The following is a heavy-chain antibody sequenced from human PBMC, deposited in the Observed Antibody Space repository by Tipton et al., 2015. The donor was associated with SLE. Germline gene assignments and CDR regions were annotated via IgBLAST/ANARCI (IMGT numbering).Heavy chain of an antibody. V-gene: IGHV4-34*01. D-gene: IGHD6-19*01. CDR3: ARGGGYSSGWPDAFDI. J-gene: IGHJ3*02. Sequence: LRLSCAVYGGSFSGYYWSWIRQPPGKGLEWIGEINHSGSTNYNPSLKSRVTVSVDTSKNQFSLKLSSVTAADTAVFYCARGGGYSSGWPDAFDIWGQGTMVTVSS. CDR1: GGSFSGYY. CDR2: INHSGST.